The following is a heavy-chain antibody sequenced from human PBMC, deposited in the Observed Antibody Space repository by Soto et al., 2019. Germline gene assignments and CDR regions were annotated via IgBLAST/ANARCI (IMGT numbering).Heavy chain of an antibody. D-gene: IGHD3-10*01. V-gene: IGHV3-23*01. J-gene: IGHJ4*02. CDR3: AKHRLARGIDY. Sequence: GGSLRLSCVASGFTFSNYDMSWVRQAPGKGLEWVSTVDSAGSTYYADSATGRFTISRDNSRNTLSLQMNSLRAEDTAVYYCAKHRLARGIDYWGQGTPVTVSS. CDR2: VDSAGST. CDR1: GFTFSNYD.